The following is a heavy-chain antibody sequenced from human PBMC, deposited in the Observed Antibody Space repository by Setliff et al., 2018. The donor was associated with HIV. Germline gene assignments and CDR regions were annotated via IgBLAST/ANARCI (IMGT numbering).Heavy chain of an antibody. J-gene: IGHJ4*02. CDR3: ARGHIRRIQVWTTPETDLDF. CDR1: AYSISSGYY. D-gene: IGHD5-18*01. V-gene: IGHV4-38-2*01. Sequence: SETLSLTCVVSAYSISSGYYWGWIRQSPRKGLEWIGSIYYSGSTYYNPSLKSRVTISLDASKNRVSLNLTSVTAADTAVYYCARGHIRRIQVWTTPETDLDFWGQGNLVTVSS. CDR2: IYYSGST.